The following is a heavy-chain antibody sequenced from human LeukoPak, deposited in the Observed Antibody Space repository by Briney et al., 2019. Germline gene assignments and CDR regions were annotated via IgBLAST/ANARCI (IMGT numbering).Heavy chain of an antibody. CDR2: ITSKSGFI. D-gene: IGHD3-16*01. CDR1: GFTLDDYA. Sequence: GRSLRLSCAASGFTLDDYAMQWVRHGPGKGLGWVAGITSKSGFIAYADSVKGRFTISRDNAKNSLYLQMNSLRPDDTALYYCAKDLYTYSLQYFHHWGQGTLVTVSS. CDR3: AKDLYTYSLQYFHH. J-gene: IGHJ1*01. V-gene: IGHV3-9*01.